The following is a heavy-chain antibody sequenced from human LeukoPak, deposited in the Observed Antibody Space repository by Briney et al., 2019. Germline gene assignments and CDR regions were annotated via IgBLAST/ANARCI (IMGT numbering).Heavy chain of an antibody. J-gene: IGHJ4*02. CDR3: ARAAYCSSTSCYKIYLDY. V-gene: IGHV1-2*02. CDR2: INPNSGGT. Sequence: ASVKVSCKASGYTFTGYYMHWVRQAPGQGLEWMGWINPNSGGTNYAQKFQGRVTMTRDTSISTAYMELSRLRSDDTAVYYCARAAYCSSTSCYKIYLDYWGQGTLVTVSS. D-gene: IGHD2-2*01. CDR1: GYTFTGYY.